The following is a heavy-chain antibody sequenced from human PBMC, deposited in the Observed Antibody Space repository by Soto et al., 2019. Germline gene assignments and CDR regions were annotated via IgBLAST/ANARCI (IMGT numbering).Heavy chain of an antibody. CDR1: GGSISSYY. CDR3: ARGDLGYCISTSCPWGMDV. V-gene: IGHV4-59*01. J-gene: IGHJ6*02. D-gene: IGHD2-2*01. Sequence: TSETLSLTCTVSGGSISSYYWSWIRQPPGKGLEWIGYIYYSGSTNYNPSLKSRVTISVDTSKNQFSLKLSSVTAADTAVYYCARGDLGYCISTSCPWGMDVWGQGTTVTVS. CDR2: IYYSGST.